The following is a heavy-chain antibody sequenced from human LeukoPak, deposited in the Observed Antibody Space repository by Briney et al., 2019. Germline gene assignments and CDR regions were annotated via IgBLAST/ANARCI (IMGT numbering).Heavy chain of an antibody. CDR2: ISYDGSNK. Sequence: GGSLRLSCAASGFTFSSYAMHWVRQAPGKGLEWVAVISYDGSNKYYADSVKGRFTISRDNSKNTLYLQMNSLRAEDTAVYYCARGDSSSWYLRHIYYYYGMDVWGQGTTVTVSS. CDR1: GFTFSSYA. D-gene: IGHD6-13*01. V-gene: IGHV3-30*04. J-gene: IGHJ6*02. CDR3: ARGDSSSWYLRHIYYYYGMDV.